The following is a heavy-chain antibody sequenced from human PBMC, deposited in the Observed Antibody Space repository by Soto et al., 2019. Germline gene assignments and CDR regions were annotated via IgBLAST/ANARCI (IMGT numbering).Heavy chain of an antibody. CDR1: GYTFTDYD. CDR3: STWGRNGWYTGFF. Sequence: QVQLVQSGAEVKTPGASVKVSCKASGYTFTDYDINWVRQAPGQGLEWVGRMNPNSGRTDYAQKFQARVTMTRDTSISTAYLELSSLGYEDTAVFYCSTWGRNGWYTGFFWGQGTVVTVAS. V-gene: IGHV1-8*01. J-gene: IGHJ4*02. CDR2: MNPNSGRT. D-gene: IGHD6-19*01.